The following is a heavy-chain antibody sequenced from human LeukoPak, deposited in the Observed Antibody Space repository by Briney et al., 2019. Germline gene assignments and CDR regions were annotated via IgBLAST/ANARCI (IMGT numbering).Heavy chain of an antibody. Sequence: PGGALRMSCAAAGLTFSRYGMNWGRQDPAKRLEWVSYISSSGSTIYYADSVKGRFTISRDNAKNTLLLQMNSLRVEDTAVYYCARAGNAFDIWGQGTMVTVSS. D-gene: IGHD1-14*01. CDR3: ARAGNAFDI. CDR2: ISSSGSTI. J-gene: IGHJ3*02. CDR1: GLTFSRYG. V-gene: IGHV3-48*03.